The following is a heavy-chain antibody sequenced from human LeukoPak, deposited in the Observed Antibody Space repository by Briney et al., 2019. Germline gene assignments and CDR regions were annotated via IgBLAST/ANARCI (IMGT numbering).Heavy chain of an antibody. Sequence: GGSLRLSCAASGFTFSSYEMNWVRQAPGKGLEWVSYISSSGSTIYYADSVKGRFTISRDNAKNSLYLQMNSLRAEDTAVYYCARNLAYCGGDCSLSSYYYYYYGMDVWGQGTTVTVSS. D-gene: IGHD2-21*02. V-gene: IGHV3-48*03. J-gene: IGHJ6*02. CDR3: ARNLAYCGGDCSLSSYYYYYYGMDV. CDR2: ISSSGSTI. CDR1: GFTFSSYE.